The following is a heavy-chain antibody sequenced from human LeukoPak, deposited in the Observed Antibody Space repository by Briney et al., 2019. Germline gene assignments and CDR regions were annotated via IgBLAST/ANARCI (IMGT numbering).Heavy chain of an antibody. CDR1: GFTFSSYS. V-gene: IGHV4-34*01. D-gene: IGHD3-22*01. J-gene: IGHJ4*02. Sequence: GSLRLSCAASGFTFSSYSMNWVRQPPGKGLEWIGEINHRGSTNYNPSLKSRVTISVDTSKNQFSLKLSSVTAADTAVYYCARPLGYYDSSGYYLWGQGTLVTVSS. CDR2: INHRGST. CDR3: ARPLGYYDSSGYYL.